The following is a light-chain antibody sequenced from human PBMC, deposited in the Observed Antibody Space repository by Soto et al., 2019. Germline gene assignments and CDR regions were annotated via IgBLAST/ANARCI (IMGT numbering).Light chain of an antibody. V-gene: IGKV3-20*01. CDR2: GAS. Sequence: EIVVTQSPGTLSLSPGERATLSCRASQSSSSSYLAWYQQRPGQAPRLLVYGASSRAPGIPDRFSGSGSGTDFSHTISSLEPEDFAVYYCQQYGSSRTWTFGQGTKVEIK. CDR3: QQYGSSRTWT. CDR1: QSSSSSY. J-gene: IGKJ1*01.